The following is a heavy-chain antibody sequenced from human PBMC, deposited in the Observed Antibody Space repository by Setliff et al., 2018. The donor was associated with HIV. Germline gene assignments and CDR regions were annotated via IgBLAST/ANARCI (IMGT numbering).Heavy chain of an antibody. J-gene: IGHJ1*01. CDR2: IYYSGTT. V-gene: IGHV4-59*08. CDR3: AKAFGGYPNPIEYPQH. CDR1: GDSISNYY. D-gene: IGHD3-16*01. Sequence: SETLSLTCTVSGDSISNYYWTWIRQPPGKGLEWIGYIYYSGTTNYNPSLKSRVTISVDTSKNQFSLKLSSVTAADTAVYYCAKAFGGYPNPIEYPQHWGQGTLVTVSS.